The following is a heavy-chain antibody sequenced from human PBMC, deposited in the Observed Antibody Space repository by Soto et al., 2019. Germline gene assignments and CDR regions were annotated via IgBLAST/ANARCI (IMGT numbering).Heavy chain of an antibody. CDR3: ARDGSGGDWRFFDY. CDR1: GFAFHRYG. J-gene: IGHJ4*02. D-gene: IGHD3-10*01. V-gene: IGHV3-33*01. CDR2: IWYDGTTK. Sequence: QVQLVESGGGVVQPGRSLRLSCAASGFAFHRYGIHWVRQAPGKGLEWVADIWYDGTTKYYADSVKGRFTVSRDDSGNTVYLQMDSLRAGDTAVYYCARDGSGGDWRFFDYWGQGTLVTVSS.